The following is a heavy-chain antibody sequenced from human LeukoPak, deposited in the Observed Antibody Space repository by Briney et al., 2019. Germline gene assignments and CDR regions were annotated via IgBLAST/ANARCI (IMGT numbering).Heavy chain of an antibody. D-gene: IGHD3-16*01. Sequence: GASVKVSCKASGGTFSSYAISWVRQAPGQGLEWMGRIIPILGIANYAQKFQGRVTITADKSTSTAYMELSSLRSEDTAVYYCAREVGGSLGLYYYGMDVWGQGTTVTVSS. J-gene: IGHJ6*02. CDR3: AREVGGSLGLYYYGMDV. CDR2: IIPILGIA. V-gene: IGHV1-69*04. CDR1: GGTFSSYA.